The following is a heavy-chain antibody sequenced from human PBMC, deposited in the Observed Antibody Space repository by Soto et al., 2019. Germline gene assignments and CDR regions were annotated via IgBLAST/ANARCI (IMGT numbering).Heavy chain of an antibody. D-gene: IGHD3-3*01. Sequence: ASVKVSCKTSGYTFTNYAINWVRQAPGQGLQWMGWISAYSGDTKYAQRFHDRLTVTTDPSTTTAYMELRSLRSDDTAVYYCARDGRAFSIFGETMDVWGQGTTVTVSS. V-gene: IGHV1-18*01. J-gene: IGHJ6*02. CDR3: ARDGRAFSIFGETMDV. CDR1: GYTFTNYA. CDR2: ISAYSGDT.